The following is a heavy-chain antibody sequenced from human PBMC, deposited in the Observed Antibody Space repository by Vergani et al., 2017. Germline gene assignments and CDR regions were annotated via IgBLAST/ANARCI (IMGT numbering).Heavy chain of an antibody. CDR3: AKTGGGTRGRDY. V-gene: IGHV3-33*06. CDR1: GFTFSSYG. D-gene: IGHD3-16*01. Sequence: QVQLVESGGGVVQPGRSLRLSCAASGFTFSSYGMHWVRQAPGKGLEWVAVIWYDGSNKYYADSVKGRFTISRDNSKNTLYLQMNSLRAEDTAVYYCAKTGGGTRGRDYWGQGTLVTVSS. CDR2: IWYDGSNK. J-gene: IGHJ4*02.